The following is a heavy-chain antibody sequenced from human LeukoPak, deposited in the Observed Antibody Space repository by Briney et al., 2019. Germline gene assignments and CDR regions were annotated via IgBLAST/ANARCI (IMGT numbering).Heavy chain of an antibody. CDR2: INPKSGGT. J-gene: IGHJ4*02. V-gene: IGHV1-2*02. D-gene: IGHD6-13*01. CDR3: ARGTRFGAASDTGY. CDR1: GYTFTSYY. Sequence: GASVKVSCKASGYTFTSYYMHWVRQAPGQGLEWMGWINPKSGGTNYAQKFQGRVTMTRDTSISTIYMELSRLISDDTAVYYCARGTRFGAASDTGYWGQGTLVTVSS.